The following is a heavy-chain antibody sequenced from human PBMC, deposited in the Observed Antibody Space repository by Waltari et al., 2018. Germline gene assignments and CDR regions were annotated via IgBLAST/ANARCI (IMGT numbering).Heavy chain of an antibody. V-gene: IGHV3-21*01. CDR3: ARGYGDYGDFDY. Sequence: EVQLVESGGGLVKPGGSLRLSCAASGFTFSSYSMNWVRQAPGKGLEWVSSISSSSSYIYYADSVKGRFTISRDNAKNSLYLQMNSLRAEDTAVYYCARGYGDYGDFDYWGQGTLVTVSS. D-gene: IGHD4-17*01. CDR1: GFTFSSYS. J-gene: IGHJ4*02. CDR2: ISSSSSYI.